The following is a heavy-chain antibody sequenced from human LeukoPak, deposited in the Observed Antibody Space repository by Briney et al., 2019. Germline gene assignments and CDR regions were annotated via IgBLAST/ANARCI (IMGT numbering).Heavy chain of an antibody. CDR1: GFTFSSYA. CDR2: IVGSGGST. V-gene: IGHV3-23*01. CDR3: AKDRHMTTIRNRDY. D-gene: IGHD4-11*01. Sequence: TGGSLRLSCAASGFTFSSYAMSWVRQAPGKGLEWVSAIVGSGGSTYYADSVKGRFTISRDNSENTLYLQMNSLRAEDTAVYYCAKDRHMTTIRNRDYWGQGTLVTVSS. J-gene: IGHJ4*02.